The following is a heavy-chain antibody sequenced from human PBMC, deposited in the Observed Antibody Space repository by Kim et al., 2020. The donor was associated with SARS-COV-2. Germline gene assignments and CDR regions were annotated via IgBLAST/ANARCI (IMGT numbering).Heavy chain of an antibody. CDR1: GFTFSDYY. Sequence: GGSLRLSCAASGFTFSDYYMSWIRQAPGKGLEWDSYISSSGSTIYYADSVKGRFTISRDNAKNSLYLQMNSLRAEDTAVYYCARTPVIMTTVPHWFDPWGQGTLVTVSS. D-gene: IGHD4-4*01. V-gene: IGHV3-11*01. J-gene: IGHJ5*02. CDR3: ARTPVIMTTVPHWFDP. CDR2: ISSSGSTI.